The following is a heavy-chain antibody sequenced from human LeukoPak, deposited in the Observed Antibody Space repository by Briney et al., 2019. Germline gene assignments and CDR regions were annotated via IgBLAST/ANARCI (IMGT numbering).Heavy chain of an antibody. CDR2: IYYSGST. CDR1: GGSISNRY. Sequence: PSETLSLTCTVSGGSISNRYWSWFRQPPGKGLEWIGYIYYSGSTNYNPSLKSRVTMSVDTSKSQFSLKLSSVTAADTAVYYCARLRDWFDPWGQGTLVTVSS. CDR3: ARLRDWFDP. J-gene: IGHJ5*02. V-gene: IGHV4-59*11.